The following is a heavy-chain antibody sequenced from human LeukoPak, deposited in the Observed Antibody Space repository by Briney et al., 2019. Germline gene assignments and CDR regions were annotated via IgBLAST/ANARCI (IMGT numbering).Heavy chain of an antibody. D-gene: IGHD3-22*01. CDR1: GFTFSSSA. CDR3: ARGQFRLHSYDGSTFDY. CDR2: ISYDGRNK. J-gene: IGHJ4*02. Sequence: GGSLRLSCAASGFTFSSSAMSWVRQAPGKGLEWVAVISYDGRNKQYADSAKGRFTISRDNSKNTLYLQTNSLRAEDTAVYYCARGQFRLHSYDGSTFDYWGQGTLVSVSS. V-gene: IGHV3-30*04.